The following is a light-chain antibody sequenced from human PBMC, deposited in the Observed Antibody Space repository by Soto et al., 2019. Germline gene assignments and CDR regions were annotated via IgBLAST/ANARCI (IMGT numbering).Light chain of an antibody. CDR2: DAS. Sequence: EIVLTQSPATLSLSPGERATLSCRASQSVSSYLAWYQQKPGQAPRLLIYDASNRATGIPARFSGSGSGTEFTLPISRLEPEDFAVYYCQQRSNWTRTFGQGTKLEIK. V-gene: IGKV3-11*01. CDR3: QQRSNWTRT. CDR1: QSVSSY. J-gene: IGKJ2*01.